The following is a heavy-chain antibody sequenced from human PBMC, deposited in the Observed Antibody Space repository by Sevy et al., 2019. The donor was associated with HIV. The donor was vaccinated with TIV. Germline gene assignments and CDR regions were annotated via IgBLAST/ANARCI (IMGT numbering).Heavy chain of an antibody. CDR1: GFTFSSYS. J-gene: IGHJ6*02. CDR2: ISSSSSTI. D-gene: IGHD3-22*01. V-gene: IGHV3-48*01. CDR3: ASIYDSSGYYYVGFYYGMDV. Sequence: GGSLRLSCAASGFTFSSYSMNWVRQAPGKGLEWVSYISSSSSTIYYADSVKGRFTISRDNAKNSLYLQMNSLRAEDTAVYYCASIYDSSGYYYVGFYYGMDVWGQGTTVTVSS.